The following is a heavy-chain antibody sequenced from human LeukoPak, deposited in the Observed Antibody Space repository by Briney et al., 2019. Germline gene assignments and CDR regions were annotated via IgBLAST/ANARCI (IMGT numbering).Heavy chain of an antibody. CDR3: AELGITMIGGV. CDR2: ISRSSSEI. Sequence: GSLRLSCAASGFTLSSHRMNWVRQAPGKGLEWVSDISRSSSEIHYADSVKGRFTISRDNAKNSLYLQMNSLRAEDTAVYYCAELGITMIGGVWGKGTKVTISS. V-gene: IGHV3-21*05. J-gene: IGHJ6*04. D-gene: IGHD3-10*02. CDR1: GFTLSSHR.